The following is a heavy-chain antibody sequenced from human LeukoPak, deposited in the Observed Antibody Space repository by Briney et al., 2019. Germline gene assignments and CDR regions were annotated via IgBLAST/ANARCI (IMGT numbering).Heavy chain of an antibody. CDR3: ARDARHVDIVATIKPSYYYYMDV. J-gene: IGHJ6*03. V-gene: IGHV3-21*01. CDR2: ISSSSSYI. Sequence: GGSLRLSCAASEFSVGSNYMTWVRQAPGKGLEWVSSISSSSSYIYYADSVKGRFTISRDNAKNSLYLQMNSLRAEDTAVYYCARDARHVDIVATIKPSYYYYMDVWGKGTTVTVSS. CDR1: EFSVGSNY. D-gene: IGHD5-12*01.